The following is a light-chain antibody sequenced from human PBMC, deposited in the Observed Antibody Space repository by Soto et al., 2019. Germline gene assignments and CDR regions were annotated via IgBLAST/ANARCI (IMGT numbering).Light chain of an antibody. CDR3: QQRYDWWT. CDR2: DAS. J-gene: IGKJ1*01. V-gene: IGKV3-11*01. CDR1: QSVSSY. Sequence: ESVLTQSPATLSLSPGERATLSCRASQSVSSYLAWYQQKPGQAPRLLIYDASSRASGIPPRFSGSGSGTDFTLTISSLEPEDFAVYYCQQRYDWWTFGQGTKVEIK.